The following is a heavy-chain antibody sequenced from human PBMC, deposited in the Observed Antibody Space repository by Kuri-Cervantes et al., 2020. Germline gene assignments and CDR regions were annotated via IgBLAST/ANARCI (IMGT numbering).Heavy chain of an antibody. D-gene: IGHD6-13*01. CDR2: ISWNSGSI. CDR1: GFTFDDYA. V-gene: IGHV3-9*01. Sequence: SLKISCAASGFTFDDYAMHWVRQAPGKGLEWVSGISWNSGSIGYADSVKGRFTISRDNAKNTLYLQMNSLRAEDTAVYYCAKDRYSSSSPGWFDPWGQGTLVTVSS. CDR3: AKDRYSSSSPGWFDP. J-gene: IGHJ5*02.